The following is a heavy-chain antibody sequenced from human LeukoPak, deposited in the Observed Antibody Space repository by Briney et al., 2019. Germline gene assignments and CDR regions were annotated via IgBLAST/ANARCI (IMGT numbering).Heavy chain of an antibody. CDR1: GYTFTSYG. D-gene: IGHD2-2*01. CDR2: ISAYNGNT. CDR3: ARRECSTSCSWFDP. V-gene: IGHV1-18*01. Sequence: ASVKVSCKASGYTFTSYGISWVRQAPGQGLEWMGWISAYNGNTNYAQKFQGRVTMTTDTSTSTAYMELRSLRSDDTAVYYCARRECSTSCSWFDPWGQGTLVTVSS. J-gene: IGHJ5*02.